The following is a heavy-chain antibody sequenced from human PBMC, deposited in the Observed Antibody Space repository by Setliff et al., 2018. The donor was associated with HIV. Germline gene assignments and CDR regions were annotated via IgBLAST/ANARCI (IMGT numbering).Heavy chain of an antibody. CDR1: DVSISSTSYY. CDR2: ISYSGST. D-gene: IGHD3-10*01. Sequence: SETLSLTCTVSDVSISSTSYYWGWIRQPPGKGLEWIGSISYSGSTYYNPSLKSRITISGDTSRNQFSLKLSSVTAADTAVYYCARHPGGSVNFDYWGQGTLVTVSS. V-gene: IGHV4-39*01. CDR3: ARHPGGSVNFDY. J-gene: IGHJ4*02.